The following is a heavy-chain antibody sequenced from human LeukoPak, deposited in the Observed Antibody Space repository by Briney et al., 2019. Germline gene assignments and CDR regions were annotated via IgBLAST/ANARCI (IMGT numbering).Heavy chain of an antibody. V-gene: IGHV4-34*01. CDR3: ARTVMVRGVTNYYYYYMDV. J-gene: IGHJ6*03. CDR1: GGSFSGYY. Sequence: PSETLSLTCAVYGGSFSGYYWSWIRQPPGKGLEWIGEINHSGSTNYNPSLKSRVTISVDTSKNQFSLKLSSVTAADTAVYYCARTVMVRGVTNYYYYYMDVWGKGTTVTVSS. D-gene: IGHD3-10*01. CDR2: INHSGST.